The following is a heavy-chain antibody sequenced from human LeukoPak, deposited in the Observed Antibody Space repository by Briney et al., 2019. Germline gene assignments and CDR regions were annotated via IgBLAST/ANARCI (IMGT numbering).Heavy chain of an antibody. CDR1: GYTFTGYY. CDR2: INPNSGGT. Sequence: GASVKVSCKASGYTFTGYYMHWVRQAPGQGLEWMGRINPNSGGTNYAQKFQGRVTMTRDTSISTAYMELSRLRSDDTAVYYCARVGTSSSWYNWFDPWGQRTLVTVSS. J-gene: IGHJ5*02. CDR3: ARVGTSSSWYNWFDP. D-gene: IGHD6-13*01. V-gene: IGHV1-2*06.